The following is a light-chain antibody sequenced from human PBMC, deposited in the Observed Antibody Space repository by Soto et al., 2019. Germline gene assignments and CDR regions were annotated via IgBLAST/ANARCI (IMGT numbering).Light chain of an antibody. CDR1: SSDVGVYNY. CDR2: DVT. CDR3: PSHAASSVV. V-gene: IGLV2-11*01. Sequence: HSALTQPRSVSGSPGQSVTISCTGTSSDVGVYNYVSWYRQHPGKAPKLMIYDVTTRPSGVPDRFSGSKSGNTASLTISGLQAEDEADYYCPSHAASSVVFGTGTKVTV. J-gene: IGLJ1*01.